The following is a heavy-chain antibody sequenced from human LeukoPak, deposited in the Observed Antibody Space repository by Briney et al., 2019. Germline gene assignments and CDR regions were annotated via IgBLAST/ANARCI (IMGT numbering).Heavy chain of an antibody. Sequence: GGSLRLSCAVSEFPFSFYEMNWVRQAPGKGLEWVSNIGSSGTNRYYADSVKGRFSISRDNAKSSLYLQMNSLRVEDTAVYYCALLAVASDFDYWGQGALVTVSS. J-gene: IGHJ4*02. CDR1: EFPFSFYE. CDR3: ALLAVASDFDY. D-gene: IGHD6-19*01. V-gene: IGHV3-48*03. CDR2: IGSSGTNR.